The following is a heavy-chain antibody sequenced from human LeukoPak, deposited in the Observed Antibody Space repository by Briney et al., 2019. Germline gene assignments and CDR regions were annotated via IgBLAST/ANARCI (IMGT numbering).Heavy chain of an antibody. V-gene: IGHV4-34*01. CDR1: GGSFSGYY. CDR3: ARAPYSSSWYDWFDP. CDR2: INHSGST. Sequence: SETLSLTCAVYGGSFSGYYWSWIRQPPGKGLEWTGEINHSGSTNYNPSLKSRVTISVDTSKNQFSLKLSSVTAADTAVYYCARAPYSSSWYDWFDPWGQGTLVTVSS. J-gene: IGHJ5*02. D-gene: IGHD6-13*01.